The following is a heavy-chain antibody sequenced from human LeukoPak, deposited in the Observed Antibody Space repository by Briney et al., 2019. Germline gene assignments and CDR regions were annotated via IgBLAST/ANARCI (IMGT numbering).Heavy chain of an antibody. D-gene: IGHD3-16*02. Sequence: GASVKVSCKASGYTFTTYGISWVRQAPGQGLEWMGWISTYNGNTNYAQKLQGRVTMTTDTSTSTAYMQLRSLRSDDPAVYYCARDQGVNVALDPWGQGTLVTVSS. CDR1: GYTFTTYG. CDR2: ISTYNGNT. J-gene: IGHJ5*02. V-gene: IGHV1-18*01. CDR3: ARDQGVNVALDP.